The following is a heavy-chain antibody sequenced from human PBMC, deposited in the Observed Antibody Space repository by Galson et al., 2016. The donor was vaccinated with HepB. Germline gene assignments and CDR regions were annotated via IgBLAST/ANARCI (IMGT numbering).Heavy chain of an antibody. Sequence: SETLSLTCSVSGDSISSDDWWNWVRQPPGKGLEWVGEVLHSGTTYYNPSLRSRLTISVDKSNNLFSLRLTSVTAADTAVYYCARVKRYCSRNNCYFDPWGQGTLVTVSS. CDR3: ARVKRYCSRNNCYFDP. CDR2: VLHSGTT. CDR1: GDSISSDDW. J-gene: IGHJ5*02. D-gene: IGHD2-2*01. V-gene: IGHV4-4*02.